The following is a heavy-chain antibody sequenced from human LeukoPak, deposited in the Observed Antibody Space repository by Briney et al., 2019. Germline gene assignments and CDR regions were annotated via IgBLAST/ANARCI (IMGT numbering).Heavy chain of an antibody. CDR2: ISYDGSNK. J-gene: IGHJ4*02. CDR1: GFTFSSYG. D-gene: IGHD5-18*01. V-gene: IGHV3-30*18. Sequence: GGSLRLSCEASGFTFSSYGMHWVRQAPGKGLEWVAVISYDGSNKYYADSVKGRFTISRDNSKNTLYLQMNSLRAEDTAVYYCAKDFGYSYGLCFDYWGQGTLVTVSS. CDR3: AKDFGYSYGLCFDY.